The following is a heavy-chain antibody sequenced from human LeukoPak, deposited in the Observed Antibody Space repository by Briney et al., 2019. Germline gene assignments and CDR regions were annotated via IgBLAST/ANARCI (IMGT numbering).Heavy chain of an antibody. CDR1: GLTFSSYA. J-gene: IGHJ4*02. V-gene: IGHV3-23*01. CDR3: ARRKYQLRTFDY. CDR2: ISGSGSNT. Sequence: GGSLRLSCAASGLTFSSYAMSWVRQAPGKGLEWVSSISGSGSNTYYADSVKGRFTISRDNSKNTLYLQMNSLRAEDTAVYYCARRKYQLRTFDYWGQGTLVTVSS. D-gene: IGHD2-2*01.